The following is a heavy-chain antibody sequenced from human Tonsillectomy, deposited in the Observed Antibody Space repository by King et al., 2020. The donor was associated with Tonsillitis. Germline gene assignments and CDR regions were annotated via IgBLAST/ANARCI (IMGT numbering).Heavy chain of an antibody. CDR3: ARGVLNTSWGMDV. Sequence: QLVQSGGGLVKPGGSLRLSCAASGFTFSSYNMNWVRQAPGKGLEWVSSISYSSSFIYYADSVKGRFTISRDNAKNSLYLQMNSLRADDTAVYYCARGVLNTSWGMDVWGQGTTVTVSS. V-gene: IGHV3-21*01. J-gene: IGHJ6*02. CDR2: ISYSSSFI. D-gene: IGHD2-2*01. CDR1: GFTFSSYN.